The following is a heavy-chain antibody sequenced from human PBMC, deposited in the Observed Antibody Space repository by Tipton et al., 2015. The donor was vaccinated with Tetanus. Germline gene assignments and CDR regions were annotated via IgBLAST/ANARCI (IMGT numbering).Heavy chain of an antibody. CDR2: IYYGGDT. CDR1: GGSISNYY. Sequence: LRLSCTVSGGSISNYYWNWIRQSPGRRLEWIGNIYYGGDTDYNPSLQSRATISLDTSKKLFSLRLKSVTAADTAIYYCARSHVFRFTLFGEEIPRSGRFDPWGQGTLVTVSS. CDR3: ARSHVFRFTLFGEEIPRSGRFDP. D-gene: IGHD3-3*01. V-gene: IGHV4-59*01. J-gene: IGHJ5*02.